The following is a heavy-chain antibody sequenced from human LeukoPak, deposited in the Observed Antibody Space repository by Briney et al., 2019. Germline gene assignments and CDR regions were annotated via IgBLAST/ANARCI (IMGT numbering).Heavy chain of an antibody. CDR1: GGFFNGYY. CDR2: INHSGST. CDR3: ARLAVAGLRKEFDY. D-gene: IGHD6-19*01. V-gene: IGHV4-34*01. Sequence: PSETLSLTCAVFGGFFNGYYWSRIRQPPGKGLEWIGEINHSGSTNYNPSLKSRVTISVDTSKSQFSLNLNSVTAADTAMYYCARLAVAGLRKEFDYWGQGTLVTVSS. J-gene: IGHJ4*02.